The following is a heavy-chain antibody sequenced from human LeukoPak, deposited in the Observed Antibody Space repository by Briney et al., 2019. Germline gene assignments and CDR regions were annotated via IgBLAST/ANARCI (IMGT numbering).Heavy chain of an antibody. CDR1: GFTFSSYA. D-gene: IGHD3-9*01. CDR2: ISYDGSNK. Sequence: GRSLRLSCAASGFTFSSYAMHWVRQAPGKGLEWVAVISYDGSNKYYADSVKGRFTISRDNSKNTLYLQMNSLRAEDTAVYYCARDRRHYYDILTGPYYYYYGMDVWGKGTTVTVSS. J-gene: IGHJ6*04. CDR3: ARDRRHYYDILTGPYYYYYGMDV. V-gene: IGHV3-30*04.